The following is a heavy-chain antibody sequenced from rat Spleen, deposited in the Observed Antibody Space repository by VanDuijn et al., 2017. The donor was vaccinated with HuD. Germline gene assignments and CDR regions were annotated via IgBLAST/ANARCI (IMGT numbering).Heavy chain of an antibody. J-gene: IGHJ2*01. CDR3: SSNNFDY. CDR2: ISYDDSST. CDR1: GFTFSDYN. Sequence: EVRLVESGGGLVRPGRSLKLSCAASGFTFSDYNMAWVRQAPKKGLEWVATISYDDSSTYYRDSVKGRFTISRDNAKSTLYLQMNSLRSEDTATYYCSSNNFDYWGQGVMVTVSS. V-gene: IGHV5-7*01. D-gene: IGHD1-10*01.